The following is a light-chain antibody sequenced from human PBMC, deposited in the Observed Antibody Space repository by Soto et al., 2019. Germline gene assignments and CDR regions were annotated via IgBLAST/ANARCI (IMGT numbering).Light chain of an antibody. V-gene: IGLV2-18*02. Sequence: QSALTQPPSVSGSPGQSVTISCTGTSSDVGRYNRVSWYQQPPGTAPKLMISEVSNRPSGVPDRFSGSKSGNTASLTISGLQAEDEADYYCSSYTSSSTYVFGTGTKVTVL. J-gene: IGLJ1*01. CDR2: EVS. CDR3: SSYTSSSTYV. CDR1: SSDVGRYNR.